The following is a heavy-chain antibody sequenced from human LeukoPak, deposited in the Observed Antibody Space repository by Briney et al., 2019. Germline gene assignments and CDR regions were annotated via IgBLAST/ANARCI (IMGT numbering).Heavy chain of an antibody. CDR2: INHSGST. CDR3: ARTTTVTTPYYFDY. D-gene: IGHD4-17*01. Sequence: SSETLSLTCAVYGGSFSGYYWSWIRQPPGKGLEWIGEINHSGSTNYNPSLKSRVTISVDTSKNQFSLMLSSVTAADTAVFYCARTTTVTTPYYFDYWGQGTLVTVSS. V-gene: IGHV4-34*01. J-gene: IGHJ4*02. CDR1: GGSFSGYY.